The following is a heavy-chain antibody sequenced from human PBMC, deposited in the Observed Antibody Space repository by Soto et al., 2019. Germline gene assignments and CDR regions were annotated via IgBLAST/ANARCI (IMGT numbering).Heavy chain of an antibody. CDR2: IIPVFGRP. D-gene: IGHD5-12*01. Sequence: SVKVACKASGCTFSFFGISWVRQAPGQGLEWMGGIIPVFGRPNYAQRFRGRLTITADESTSTSYMELIDLGSEDTAVYYCAREGSGYNFWGQGTQVTVSS. CDR1: GCTFSFFG. J-gene: IGHJ1*01. CDR3: AREGSGYNF. V-gene: IGHV1-69*13.